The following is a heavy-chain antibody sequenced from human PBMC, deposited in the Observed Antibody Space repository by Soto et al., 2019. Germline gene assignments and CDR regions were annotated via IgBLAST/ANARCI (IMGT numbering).Heavy chain of an antibody. CDR2: ISYDGTSK. Sequence: QVQLVESGGGVVQPGRSLRLSCTASGFTFSSFAMLWVRQAPGKGLEWVAVISYDGTSKYFADSVKGRFTISRDNSKNTLYLQMNSLRAEDTAVYFCARDLCSGGSCYSGYWGQGTLVTVSS. J-gene: IGHJ4*02. CDR1: GFTFSSFA. CDR3: ARDLCSGGSCYSGY. D-gene: IGHD2-15*01. V-gene: IGHV3-30-3*01.